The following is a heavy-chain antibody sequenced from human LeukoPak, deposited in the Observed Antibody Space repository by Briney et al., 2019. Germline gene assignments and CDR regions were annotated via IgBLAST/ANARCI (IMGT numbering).Heavy chain of an antibody. V-gene: IGHV3-33*01. D-gene: IGHD3-10*01. CDR1: GFTFSSYG. Sequence: GGSLRLSCAASGFTFSSYGMHWVRQAPGKGLEWVAVIWYDGSNKYYADSVKGRFTISRDNSKNTLYLQMNSLRAEDTAVYYCARDYGSGSLDYWGQGTLVTVSS. J-gene: IGHJ4*02. CDR2: IWYDGSNK. CDR3: ARDYGSGSLDY.